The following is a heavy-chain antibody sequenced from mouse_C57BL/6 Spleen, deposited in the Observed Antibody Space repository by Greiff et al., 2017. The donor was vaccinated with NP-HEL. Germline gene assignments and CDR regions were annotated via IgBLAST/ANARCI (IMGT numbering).Heavy chain of an antibody. D-gene: IGHD2-12*01. CDR1: GYTFTDYN. CDR3: ARVEIYYRAMDY. Sequence: EVKLMESGPELVKPGASVKMSCKASGYTFTDYNMHWVKQSHGKSLEWIGYINPNNGGTSYNQKFKGKATLTVNKSSSTAYMELRSLTSEDAAVYYCARVEIYYRAMDYWGQGTSVTVSS. J-gene: IGHJ4*01. CDR2: INPNNGGT. V-gene: IGHV1-22*01.